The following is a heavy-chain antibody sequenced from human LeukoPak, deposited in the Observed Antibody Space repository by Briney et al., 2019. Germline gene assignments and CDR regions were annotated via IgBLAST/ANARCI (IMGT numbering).Heavy chain of an antibody. Sequence: ASVKVSCKASGYPFTNYGVIWVRQAPGQGLEWMGRINPNSGGTNYAQKFQGRVTMTRDTSISTAYMELSRLRSDDTAVYYCARAYCGGDCYHNNWFDPWGQGTLVTVSS. V-gene: IGHV1-2*06. CDR3: ARAYCGGDCYHNNWFDP. D-gene: IGHD2-21*02. J-gene: IGHJ5*02. CDR1: GYPFTNYG. CDR2: INPNSGGT.